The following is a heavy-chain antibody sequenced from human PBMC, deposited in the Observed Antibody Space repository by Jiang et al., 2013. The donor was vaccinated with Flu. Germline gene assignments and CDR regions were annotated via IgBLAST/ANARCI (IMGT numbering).Heavy chain of an antibody. Sequence: GLVKPSQTLSLTCTVSGGSISGSGYYWNWIRQHPGKGLEWIGYIYHTGSTHYNPSLKSRVTISGDTSKNQFSLKVTSVTAADTAVYYCARSDYYYYGVDVWGQGTTVTVSS. CDR2: IYHTGST. V-gene: IGHV4-30-4*08. CDR3: ARSDYYYYGVDV. CDR1: GGSISGSGYY. J-gene: IGHJ6*02.